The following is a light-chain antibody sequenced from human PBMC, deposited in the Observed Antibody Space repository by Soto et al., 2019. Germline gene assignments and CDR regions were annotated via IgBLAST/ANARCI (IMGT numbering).Light chain of an antibody. CDR3: HQYNNWPWT. CDR1: QSVSST. J-gene: IGKJ1*01. V-gene: IGKV3-15*01. Sequence: EIVMTQSPATLSVSPGERATLSCRASQSVSSTLAWYQHKPGQAPRLLIYGASTRAPGVPARFSASGSGTEFTLTISSLQSEAFAVYHCHQYNNWPWTFGQGTTVEIK. CDR2: GAS.